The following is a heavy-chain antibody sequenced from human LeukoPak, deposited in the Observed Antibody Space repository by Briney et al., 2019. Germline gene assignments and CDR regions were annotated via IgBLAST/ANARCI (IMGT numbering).Heavy chain of an antibody. V-gene: IGHV3-23*01. CDR2: ISGSGGST. CDR1: GFTFSSYA. D-gene: IGHD3-10*01. J-gene: IGHJ4*02. Sequence: GGSLRLSCAAPGFTFSSYAMSWVRQAPGKGLEWVSAISGSGGSTYYADSVKGRFTISRDNSKNTLYLQMNSLRAEDTAVYYCAKGITMVRGFLYYFDYWGQGTLVTVSS. CDR3: AKGITMVRGFLYYFDY.